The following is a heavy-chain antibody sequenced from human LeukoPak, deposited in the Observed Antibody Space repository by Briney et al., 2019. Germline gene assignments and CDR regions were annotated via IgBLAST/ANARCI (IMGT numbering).Heavy chain of an antibody. V-gene: IGHV1-18*01. D-gene: IGHD3-22*01. CDR1: GYSVTNYG. CDR3: ARVHYDSSGLLDP. J-gene: IGHJ5*02. CDR2: ISGFSGHT. Sequence: ASVKVSCKASGYSVTNYGVTWVRQAPGQGLEWMGWISGFSGHTQIAQQVQGRIMLTTDTSTSTAYTELSSLRSDDTAVYFCARVHYDSSGLLDPWGQGTLVTVSS.